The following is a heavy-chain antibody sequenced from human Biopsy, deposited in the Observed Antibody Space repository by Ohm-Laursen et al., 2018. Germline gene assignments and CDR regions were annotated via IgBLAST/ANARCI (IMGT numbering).Heavy chain of an antibody. CDR2: IYYSGST. Sequence: SDTLSLTCTVSGGSISSDYWSWIRQTPGKGLEWIGYIYYSGSTYYNPSLKSRVSISVDTSKNQFSLKLNSVTVADTAVYYCARHSAEKGGYDGDYFDYWGQGTLVTVSS. CDR3: ARHSAEKGGYDGDYFDY. J-gene: IGHJ4*02. D-gene: IGHD5-12*01. CDR1: GGSISSDY. V-gene: IGHV4-59*08.